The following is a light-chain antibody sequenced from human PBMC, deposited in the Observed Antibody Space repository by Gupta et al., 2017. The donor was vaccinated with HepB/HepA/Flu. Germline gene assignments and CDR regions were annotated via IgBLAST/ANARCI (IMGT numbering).Light chain of an antibody. CDR1: QSRLYSDGYNH. CDR3: SLGLQAPLT. CDR2: VIS. J-gene: IGKJ4*01. V-gene: IGKV2-28*01. Sequence: EIVMTQSPLALPVTPGEPASISCKSSQSRLYSDGYNHVHWYLHRPGQSPQLLIYVISNRVSGVRDRFSDSESGTDFTLKIIRVEVEDVGVYYSSLGLQAPLTFGGGTKFDIK.